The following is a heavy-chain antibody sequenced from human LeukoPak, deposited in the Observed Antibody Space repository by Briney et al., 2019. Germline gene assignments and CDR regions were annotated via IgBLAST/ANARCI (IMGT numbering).Heavy chain of an antibody. D-gene: IGHD3-10*01. CDR2: ISSTGTTT. CDR3: ARPTGELDY. J-gene: IGHJ4*02. CDR1: GFIFSSLN. V-gene: IGHV3-48*02. Sequence: PGGSLRLSCAPSGFIFSSLNMEWVRPPPGKGLEWVSYISSTGTTTNYADSVKGRFTISRDNAKNSLYLQMNSLRDEDTAVYYCARPTGELDYWGQGTLVTVSS.